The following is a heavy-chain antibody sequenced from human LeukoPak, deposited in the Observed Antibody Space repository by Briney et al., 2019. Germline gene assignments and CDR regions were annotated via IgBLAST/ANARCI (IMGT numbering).Heavy chain of an antibody. J-gene: IGHJ6*02. CDR1: GFTFSSYS. V-gene: IGHV3-21*04. CDR3: ASPPMVSSTYYYYGMGV. Sequence: PGGSLRLSCAASGFTFSSYSMNWVRQAPGKGLEWVSSISSSSSYIYYAVSVKGRFTISRDNAKNSLYLQVSSLRAEDTAVYYCASPPMVSSTYYYYGMGVWGQGTTVTVSS. CDR2: ISSSSSYI. D-gene: IGHD5-18*01.